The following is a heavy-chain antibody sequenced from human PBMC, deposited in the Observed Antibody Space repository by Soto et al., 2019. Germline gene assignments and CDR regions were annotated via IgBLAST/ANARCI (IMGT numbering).Heavy chain of an antibody. CDR1: GYTFTSYG. Sequence: QVQLVQSGAEVKKPGASVKVSCKASGYTFTSYGISWVRQAPGQVLEWMGWISAYNGNTNYAQKLQGRVTMTTATSPSTAYMELRSLRSDDTAVYYCARFHTIFGVVAEYYFDYWGQGTLVTVSS. V-gene: IGHV1-18*01. J-gene: IGHJ4*02. CDR3: ARFHTIFGVVAEYYFDY. D-gene: IGHD3-3*01. CDR2: ISAYNGNT.